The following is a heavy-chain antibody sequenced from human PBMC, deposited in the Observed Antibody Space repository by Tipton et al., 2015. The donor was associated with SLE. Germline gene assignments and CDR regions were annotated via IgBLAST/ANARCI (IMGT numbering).Heavy chain of an antibody. CDR1: GFTFSNHG. Sequence: SLRLSCAASGFTFSNHGMNWVRQAPGKGLEWVSLIYAVGTTHYADSVKGRFTISRDNSRNTLYLQMNTLRPEDTAVYHCARRVGSYYGMDVWGQGTTVTVSS. J-gene: IGHJ6*02. CDR3: ARRVGSYYGMDV. V-gene: IGHV3-23*03. D-gene: IGHD3-10*01. CDR2: IYAVGTT.